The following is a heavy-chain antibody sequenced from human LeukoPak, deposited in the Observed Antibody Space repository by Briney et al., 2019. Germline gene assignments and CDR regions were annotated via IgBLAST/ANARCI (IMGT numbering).Heavy chain of an antibody. V-gene: IGHV3-53*01. D-gene: IGHD6-13*01. CDR3: ASAIAAAGTGHAFDI. J-gene: IGHJ3*02. Sequence: GGSLRLSCAASGFTVSSNYMSWVRQAPGKGLEWVSVIYSGGSTYYADSVKGRFTISRDNSKNTLHLQMNSLRAEDTAVYYCASAIAAAGTGHAFDIWGQGTMVTVSS. CDR2: IYSGGST. CDR1: GFTVSSNY.